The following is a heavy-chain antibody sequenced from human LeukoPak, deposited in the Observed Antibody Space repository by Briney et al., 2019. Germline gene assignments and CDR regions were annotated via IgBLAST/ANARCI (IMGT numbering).Heavy chain of an antibody. D-gene: IGHD2-2*01. Sequence: GGSLRLSCAASGFTFSSYAMSWVRQAPGKGLEWVSAISGSGGSTYYADSVKGRFTISRDNAKNSLYLQMNSLRAEDTAVYYCARHPEPGYCSSTSCHESYFDYWGQGTLVTVSS. V-gene: IGHV3-23*01. CDR1: GFTFSSYA. CDR3: ARHPEPGYCSSTSCHESYFDY. CDR2: ISGSGGST. J-gene: IGHJ4*02.